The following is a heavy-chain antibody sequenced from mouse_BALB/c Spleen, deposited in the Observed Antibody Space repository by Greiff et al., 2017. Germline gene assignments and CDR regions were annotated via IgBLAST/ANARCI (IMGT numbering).Heavy chain of an antibody. CDR2: ISSGGST. Sequence: EVQGVESGGGLVKPGGSLKLSCAASGFTFSSYAMSWVRQTPEKRLEWVASISSGGSTYYPDSVKGRFTISRDNARNILYLQMSSLRSEDTAMYYCARDYYGSLFAYWGQGTLVTVSA. CDR3: ARDYYGSLFAY. V-gene: IGHV5-6-5*01. CDR1: GFTFSSYA. J-gene: IGHJ3*01. D-gene: IGHD1-1*01.